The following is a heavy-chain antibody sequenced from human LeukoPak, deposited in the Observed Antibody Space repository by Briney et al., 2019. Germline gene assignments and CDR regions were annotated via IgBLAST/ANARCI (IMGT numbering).Heavy chain of an antibody. CDR1: GFTFSSYG. J-gene: IGHJ5*02. CDR3: AKDRVAAAGIYNWFDP. CDR2: IRYDGSNK. Sequence: GGSPRLSCAASGFTFSSYGMHWVRQAPGKGLEWVAFIRYDGSNKYYADSVKGRFTISRDNSKNTLYLQMNSLRAEDTAVYYCAKDRVAAAGIYNWFDPWGQGTLVTVSS. D-gene: IGHD6-13*01. V-gene: IGHV3-30*02.